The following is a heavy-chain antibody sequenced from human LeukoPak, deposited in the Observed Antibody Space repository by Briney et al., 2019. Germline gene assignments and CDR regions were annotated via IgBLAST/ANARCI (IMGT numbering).Heavy chain of an antibody. V-gene: IGHV4-61*08. CDR2: IYYIRNT. CDR3: ARTQSQSGSYRYYFGY. J-gene: IGHJ4*02. D-gene: IGHD1-26*01. CDR1: GGSVGSAGYY. Sequence: SETLSLTCSVSGGSVGSAGYYWSWIRQPPGVGLEWIGYIYYIRNTNYNPSLKSRVTMSLDPSKNEFSLRLNSVTAADTAVYYCARTQSQSGSYRYYFGYWGQGTLVTVSS.